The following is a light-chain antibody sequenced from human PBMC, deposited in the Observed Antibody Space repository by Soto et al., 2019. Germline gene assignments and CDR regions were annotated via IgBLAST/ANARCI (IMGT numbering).Light chain of an antibody. CDR3: QRGYPTPYT. V-gene: IGKV1-39*01. J-gene: IGKJ2*01. CDR2: AAS. Sequence: DIEMTQSPSSLSASVGDRVSITCRASQSVSIYLNWYQQKPGKAPKVLIYAASSLQSGVPSRFSSSGSGTECSLTSSSVQLEVFATCPCQRGYPTPYTFGQRTKQDIK. CDR1: QSVSIY.